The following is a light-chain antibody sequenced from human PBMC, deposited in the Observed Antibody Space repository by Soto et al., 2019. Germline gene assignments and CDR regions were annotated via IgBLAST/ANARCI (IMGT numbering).Light chain of an antibody. CDR3: QQYGSSPQT. J-gene: IGKJ1*01. CDR2: GAS. Sequence: EMDLTNCAGTRAESPRQRSTLSCRASQSVSSSYLAWYQQKPGQAPRLLIYGASTRATGIPDRFSGSGSGTDFTLTISRLEPQDFAVYYCQQYGSSPQTFGQGTKVDIK. V-gene: IGKV3-20*01. CDR1: QSVSSSY.